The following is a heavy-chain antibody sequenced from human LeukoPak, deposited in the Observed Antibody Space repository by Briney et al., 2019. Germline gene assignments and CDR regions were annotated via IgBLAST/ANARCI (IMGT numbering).Heavy chain of an antibody. CDR2: VDPEDGET. D-gene: IGHD2/OR15-2a*01. Sequence: ASVKVSCKVSGYTFTDYYMHWVQQAPGKGLEWMGLVDPEDGETIYAEKFQGRVTITADTPTDTAYMELSSLRSEDTAVYYCATDVSILGGPYQRTYNWFDPWGQGTLVTVSS. V-gene: IGHV1-69-2*01. CDR3: ATDVSILGGPYQRTYNWFDP. J-gene: IGHJ5*02. CDR1: GYTFTDYY.